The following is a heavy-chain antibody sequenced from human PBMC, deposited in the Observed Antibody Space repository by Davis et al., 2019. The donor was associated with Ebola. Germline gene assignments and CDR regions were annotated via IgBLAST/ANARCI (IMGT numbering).Heavy chain of an antibody. V-gene: IGHV3-23*01. CDR3: AKGMTIFGVVIIPSYYYYGMDV. D-gene: IGHD3-3*01. CDR1: GLTFSSYA. J-gene: IGHJ6*02. Sequence: GGSLRLSCAASGLTFSSYAMSWVRQAPGKGLEWVSAISGSGGSTYYADSVKGRSTISRDNSKNTLYLQMNSLRAEDTAVYYCAKGMTIFGVVIIPSYYYYGMDVWGQGTTVTVSS. CDR2: ISGSGGST.